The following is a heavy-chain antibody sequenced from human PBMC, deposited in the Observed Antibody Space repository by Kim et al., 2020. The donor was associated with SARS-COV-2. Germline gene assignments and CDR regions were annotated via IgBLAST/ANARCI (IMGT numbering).Heavy chain of an antibody. V-gene: IGHV4-34*01. CDR3: ARASAYSSSWYDY. D-gene: IGHD6-13*01. Sequence: SETLSLTCAVYGGSFSGYYWSWIRQPPGKGLEWIGEINHSGSTNYNPSLKSRVTISVDTSKNQFSLKLSSVTAADTAVYYCARASAYSSSWYDYWGQGTL. CDR2: INHSGST. CDR1: GGSFSGYY. J-gene: IGHJ4*02.